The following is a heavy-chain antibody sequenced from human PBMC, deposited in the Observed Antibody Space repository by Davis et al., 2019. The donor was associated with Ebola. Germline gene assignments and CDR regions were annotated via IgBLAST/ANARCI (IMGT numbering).Heavy chain of an antibody. CDR2: ISGSGATT. CDR1: GFTISNYA. V-gene: IGHV3-23*01. CDR3: AKGGARYFYHYYGMDV. J-gene: IGHJ6*02. D-gene: IGHD2/OR15-2a*01. Sequence: GGSLRLSCAASGFTISNYAMSWVRQAPGKGLEWVSGISGSGATTYYAASVKGRFTISRDNSKNTLYLQMNSLTADDTALYYCAKGGARYFYHYYGMDVWGQGTTVTVSS.